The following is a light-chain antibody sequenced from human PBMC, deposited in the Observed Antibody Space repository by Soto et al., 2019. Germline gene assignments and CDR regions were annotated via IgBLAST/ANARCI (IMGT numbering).Light chain of an antibody. CDR3: CSYARSSTFRYV. V-gene: IGLV2-23*01. CDR1: SSDVGSYNL. J-gene: IGLJ1*01. CDR2: EGS. Sequence: QSVLTQPASVSGPPGQSITLSCTGTSSDVGSYNLVSWYQQHPGKAPKLMIYEGSKRPSGVSNRFSGSKSGNTASLTISGLQAEDEPDYYRCSYARSSTFRYVFGTGTKVTVL.